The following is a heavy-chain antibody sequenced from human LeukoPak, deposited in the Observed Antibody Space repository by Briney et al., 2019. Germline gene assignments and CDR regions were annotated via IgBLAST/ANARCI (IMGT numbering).Heavy chain of an antibody. J-gene: IGHJ4*02. CDR3: ARVGSSGWYVHPTLDY. CDR1: GYTFTGYY. CDR2: INPNSGDT. Sequence: ASVKVSCKASGYTFTGYYMHWVRQAPGQGLERMGWINPNSGDTNYAQKFQGRVTVTRDASSSTAYMELSRLRSDDTAVYYCARVGSSGWYVHPTLDYWGQGTLLTVSS. V-gene: IGHV1-2*02. D-gene: IGHD6-19*01.